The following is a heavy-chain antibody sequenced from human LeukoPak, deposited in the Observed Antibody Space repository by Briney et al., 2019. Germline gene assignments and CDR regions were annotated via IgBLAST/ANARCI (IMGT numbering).Heavy chain of an antibody. CDR2: ISGSGGTT. CDR3: AKGDTAMDT. V-gene: IGHV3-23*01. CDR1: GFTFSSCA. Sequence: GGSLRLPCAASGFTFSSCAMSWVRQAPGKGLEWVSSISGSGGTTYYTDSVKGRFTISRDNSKNTLFLQMNSLRAEDTAVYYCAKGDTAMDTRGQGALVTVSS. D-gene: IGHD5-18*01. J-gene: IGHJ4*02.